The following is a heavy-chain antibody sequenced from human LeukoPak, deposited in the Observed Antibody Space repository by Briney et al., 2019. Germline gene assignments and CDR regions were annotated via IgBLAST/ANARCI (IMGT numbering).Heavy chain of an antibody. CDR1: GGSFSGYY. Sequence: SETLSLTCAVYGGSFSGYYWSWLRQPPGKGLEWIGEINHSGSTNYNPSLKSRVTMSVDTSKNQFSLKLSSVTAADTAVYYCARSFLGGWYYFDYWGQGTLVTVSS. CDR2: INHSGST. CDR3: ARSFLGGWYYFDY. J-gene: IGHJ4*02. V-gene: IGHV4-34*01. D-gene: IGHD6-19*01.